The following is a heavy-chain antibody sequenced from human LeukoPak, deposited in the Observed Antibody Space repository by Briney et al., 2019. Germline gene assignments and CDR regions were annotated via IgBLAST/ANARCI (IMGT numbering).Heavy chain of an antibody. Sequence: SQTLSLTCTVSGGSISSGGYYWSWIRQHPGKGLEWIGYFYYSGSTYYNPSLKSRVTISVDTSKNQFSLKLTSVTAADTAVYYCARGHSSSSFDFWGQGTLVTVSS. J-gene: IGHJ4*02. V-gene: IGHV4-31*03. CDR2: FYYSGST. D-gene: IGHD6-6*01. CDR3: ARGHSSSSFDF. CDR1: GGSISSGGYY.